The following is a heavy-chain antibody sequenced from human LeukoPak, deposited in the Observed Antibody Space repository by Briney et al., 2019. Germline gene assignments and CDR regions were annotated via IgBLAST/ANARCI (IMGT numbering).Heavy chain of an antibody. J-gene: IGHJ4*02. Sequence: GGSLRLSCAASGFTFSSYAMSWVRQAPGKGLEWVSAISGSGGSTYYADSVKGRFTISRDNSKNTLYLQMNSLRAEDTAVYYCAKNHCSSTSCYDGVGYFDYWGQGTLVTVSS. D-gene: IGHD2-2*01. CDR1: GFTFSSYA. CDR2: ISGSGGST. V-gene: IGHV3-23*01. CDR3: AKNHCSSTSCYDGVGYFDY.